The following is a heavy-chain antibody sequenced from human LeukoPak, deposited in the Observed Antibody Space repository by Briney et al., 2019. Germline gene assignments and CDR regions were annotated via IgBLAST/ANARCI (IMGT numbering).Heavy chain of an antibody. CDR1: GFTFSSYS. CDR2: ISSSGSTI. J-gene: IGHJ6*03. CDR3: ARDADSSSWSVLYYYYYMDV. Sequence: PGGSLRLSCAASGFTFSSYSMNWVRQAPGKGLEWVSYISSSGSTIYYADSVKGRFTISRDNAKNSLYLQMNSLRAEDTAVYYCARDADSSSWSVLYYYYYMDVWGKGTTVTVSS. D-gene: IGHD6-13*01. V-gene: IGHV3-48*04.